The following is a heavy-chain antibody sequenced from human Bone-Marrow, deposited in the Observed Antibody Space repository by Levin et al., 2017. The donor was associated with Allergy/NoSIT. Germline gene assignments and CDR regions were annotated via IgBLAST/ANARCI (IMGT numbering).Heavy chain of an antibody. CDR3: VRLGTARFYYSMDV. J-gene: IGHJ6*02. CDR2: IYPSDSDI. Sequence: GASVKVSCRGSGYSFTTYWIGWVRQMPGKGLEWMGIIYPSDSDITYRPSFQGQVTISADKSISTAYLQWSSLKASDTAMYYCVRLGTARFYYSMDVWGQGTTVTVSS. V-gene: IGHV5-51*01. D-gene: IGHD1-1*01. CDR1: GYSFTTYW.